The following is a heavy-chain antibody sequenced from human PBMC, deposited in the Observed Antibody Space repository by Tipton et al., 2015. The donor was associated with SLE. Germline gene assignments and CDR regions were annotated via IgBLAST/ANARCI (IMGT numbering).Heavy chain of an antibody. CDR3: ARAVGATTGDYYFDN. CDR1: GYTFIGYF. Sequence: QVQLVQSGAEVKKPGASVKVSCKASGYTFIGYFIHWVRQAPGQGLEWMGWINPNHGGTKYAQKFQGRITMTRDTSVSTVYMELKSLRSDDTAVYYCARAVGATTGDYYFDNWGQGTLVTVSS. CDR2: INPNHGGT. J-gene: IGHJ4*02. V-gene: IGHV1-2*02. D-gene: IGHD1-26*01.